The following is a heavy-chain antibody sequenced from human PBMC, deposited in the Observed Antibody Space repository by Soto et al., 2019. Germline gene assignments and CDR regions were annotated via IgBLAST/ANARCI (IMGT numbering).Heavy chain of an antibody. CDR2: IDPSDSYT. D-gene: IGHD3-22*01. Sequence: GESVKISCKGSGYSFTSYWISWVRQMPGKGLEWMGRIDPSDSYTNYSPSFQGHVTISADKSISTAYLQWSSLKASDTAMYYCASTHYYDSSGYPNGAFDIWGQGTMVTVSS. V-gene: IGHV5-10-1*01. CDR3: ASTHYYDSSGYPNGAFDI. CDR1: GYSFTSYW. J-gene: IGHJ3*02.